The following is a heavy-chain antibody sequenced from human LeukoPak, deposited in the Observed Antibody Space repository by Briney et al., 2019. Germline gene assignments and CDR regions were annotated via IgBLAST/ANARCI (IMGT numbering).Heavy chain of an antibody. Sequence: SETLSLTCTVSGGSVSSGSYYWSWIRQPPGKGLEWIGSIYYSGSTYYNPSLKSRVTISVDTSKNQFSLKLSSVTAADTAVYYCARPGYSGYYFDYWGQGTLVTVSS. CDR3: ARPGYSGYYFDY. D-gene: IGHD5-12*01. J-gene: IGHJ4*02. CDR2: IYYSGST. CDR1: GGSVSSGSYY. V-gene: IGHV4-39*01.